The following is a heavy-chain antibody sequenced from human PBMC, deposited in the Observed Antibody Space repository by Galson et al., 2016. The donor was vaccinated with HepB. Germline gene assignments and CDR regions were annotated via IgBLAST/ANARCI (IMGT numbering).Heavy chain of an antibody. J-gene: IGHJ6*04. Sequence: SVKVSCKASGYTFTGYYIHWVRQAPGQGLEWLAWIKPDTGATDYAQKFQGRVTMTRDTSVNTAYVEITSLTSDDTAVYFCARSYNLYGMDLWGKGTSVTVSS. CDR1: GYTFTGYY. CDR2: IKPDTGAT. D-gene: IGHD5-24*01. V-gene: IGHV1-2*02. CDR3: ARSYNLYGMDL.